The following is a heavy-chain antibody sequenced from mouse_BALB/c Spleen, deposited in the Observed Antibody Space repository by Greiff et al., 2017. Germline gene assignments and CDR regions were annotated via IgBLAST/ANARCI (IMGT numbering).Heavy chain of an antibody. J-gene: IGHJ4*01. V-gene: IGHV14-3*02. CDR1: GFNIKDTY. D-gene: IGHD2-4*01. CDR3: ARSLGLPYYYAMDY. Sequence: DVKLVESGAELVKPGASVKLSCTASGFNIKDTYMHWVKQRPEQGLEWIGRIDPANGNTKYDPKFQGKATITADTSSNTAYLQLSSLTSEDTAVYYCARSLGLPYYYAMDYWGQGTSVTVSS. CDR2: IDPANGNT.